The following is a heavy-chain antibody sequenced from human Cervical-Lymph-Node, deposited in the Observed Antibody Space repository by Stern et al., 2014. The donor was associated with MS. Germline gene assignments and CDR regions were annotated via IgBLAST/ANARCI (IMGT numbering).Heavy chain of an antibody. CDR3: ANGGTTWN. CDR2: INQAGSEK. J-gene: IGHJ4*02. CDR1: DLAFSRYW. Sequence: EVHLVESGGGEVQSGGSLRLSCVASDLAFSRYWMNWVRQAPGKGLQWVANINQAGSEKYYVVSVKGRFTISRDNAKKSLYLQMNNLRSEDTAVYYCANGGTTWNWGQGTLVTVSS. V-gene: IGHV3-7*03. D-gene: IGHD1-1*01.